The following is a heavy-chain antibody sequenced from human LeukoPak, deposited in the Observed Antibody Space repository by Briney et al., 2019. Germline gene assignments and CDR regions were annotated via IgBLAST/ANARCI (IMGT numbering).Heavy chain of an antibody. Sequence: GGSLRLSCAASGFTFSSYGMHWVRQAPGKGLEWVAVISYDGSNKYYADSVKGRFTISRDNSKNTLYLQMNSLRAEDTAVYYCAREWSGYPHFDYWGQGTLVTVSS. CDR1: GFTFSSYG. V-gene: IGHV3-30*05. CDR2: ISYDGSNK. D-gene: IGHD3-3*01. CDR3: AREWSGYPHFDY. J-gene: IGHJ4*02.